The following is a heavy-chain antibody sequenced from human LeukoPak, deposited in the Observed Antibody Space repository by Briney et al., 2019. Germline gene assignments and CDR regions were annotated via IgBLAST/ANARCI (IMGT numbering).Heavy chain of an antibody. D-gene: IGHD3-9*01. CDR2: IHPNSGGT. V-gene: IGHV1-2*02. J-gene: IGHJ4*02. Sequence: RASVKVSCKASGYTFTGYYMHWVRQAPGQGLEWMGWIHPNSGGTNYAQKFQGRVTMTRDTSISTAYMELSRLRSDDTAVYYCARGAVLRYFDWLLPEYYFDYWGQGTLVTVSS. CDR1: GYTFTGYY. CDR3: ARGAVLRYFDWLLPEYYFDY.